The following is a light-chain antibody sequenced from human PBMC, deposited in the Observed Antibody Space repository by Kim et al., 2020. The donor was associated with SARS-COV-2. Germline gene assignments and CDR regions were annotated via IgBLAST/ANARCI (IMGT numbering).Light chain of an antibody. Sequence: ASTGDRVTITCRASQGISSYLAWYQQKPAKAPKLLIYAASTLQSGVPSRFSGSGSGTDFTLTISCLQSEDFATYYCQQYYSYPQTFGQGTKVDIK. CDR3: QQYYSYPQT. J-gene: IGKJ1*01. V-gene: IGKV1-8*01. CDR1: QGISSY. CDR2: AAS.